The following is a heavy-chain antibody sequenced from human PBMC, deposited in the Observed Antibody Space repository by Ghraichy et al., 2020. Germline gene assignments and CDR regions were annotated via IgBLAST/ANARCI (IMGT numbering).Heavy chain of an antibody. D-gene: IGHD1-1*01. V-gene: IGHV3-53*01. Sequence: GGSLRLSCAASGFTVSSNYMSWVRQAPGKGLEWVSVIYSGGSTYYADSVKGRFTISRDNSKNTLYLQMNSLRAEDTAVYYCARDLSWNVRAHYWGQGTLVTVSS. CDR2: IYSGGST. CDR1: GFTVSSNY. CDR3: ARDLSWNVRAHY. J-gene: IGHJ4*02.